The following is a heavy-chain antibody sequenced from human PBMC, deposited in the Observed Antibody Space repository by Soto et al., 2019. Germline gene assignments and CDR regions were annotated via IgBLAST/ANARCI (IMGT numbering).Heavy chain of an antibody. CDR2: ISAYNGNT. J-gene: IGHJ4*02. D-gene: IGHD3-22*01. V-gene: IGHV1-18*01. Sequence: SVNVSCKAFGYTFTRYVISWVRQAPGQGLEWMGWISAYNGNTNYAQKVQGRVTMTTDTSTSTAYMELRSLRSDDTAVYYCARDNYGVPYYYDSSGYRKIDFWGQGTLVTVSS. CDR1: GYTFTRYV. CDR3: ARDNYGVPYYYDSSGYRKIDF.